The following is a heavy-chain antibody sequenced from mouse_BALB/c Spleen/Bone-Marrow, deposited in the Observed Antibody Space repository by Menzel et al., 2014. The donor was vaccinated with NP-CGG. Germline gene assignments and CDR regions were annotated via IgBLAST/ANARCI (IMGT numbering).Heavy chain of an antibody. Sequence: ESGAELMKPGASMRISCKATGYTFNTYWIEWIKQRPGEILPGSVSANFNGGFKGKASFTADTSSNTASMQLSSLTSEDSAVYYCARKGSYGMDHWGQGTSVSVSS. J-gene: IGHJ4*01. V-gene: IGHV1-9*01. CDR2: ILPGSVSA. CDR1: GYTFNTYW. CDR3: ARKGSYGMDH.